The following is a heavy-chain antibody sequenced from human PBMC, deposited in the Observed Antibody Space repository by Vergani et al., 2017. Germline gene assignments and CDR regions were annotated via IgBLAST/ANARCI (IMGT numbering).Heavy chain of an antibody. J-gene: IGHJ4*02. CDR1: GFTFTSSA. Sequence: QLVQSGAEVKKPGSSVKVSCKASGFTFTSSAVQWVRQARGQRLEWIGWIVVGSGNTNYAQKFQERVTITRDMSTSTAYMELSSLRSEDTAVYYCAASWEGFGELLDFDYWGQGTLVTVSS. CDR2: IVVGSGNT. CDR3: AASWEGFGELLDFDY. D-gene: IGHD3-10*01. V-gene: IGHV1-58*01.